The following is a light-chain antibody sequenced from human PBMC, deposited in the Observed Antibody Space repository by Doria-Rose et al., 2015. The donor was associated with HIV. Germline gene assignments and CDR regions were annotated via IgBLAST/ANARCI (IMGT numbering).Light chain of an antibody. CDR2: WAS. J-gene: IGKJ3*01. Sequence: DIRVTQSPESLGMSLGERATLNCKSNQSLLYTSKNYLAWYQQKPGQPPKLLIYWASTRQSGVPARFSGSGPGTDFTLTIGSLEAEDMAVYYCQQYYDTPSFGPGTTVDIK. CDR3: QQYYDTPS. V-gene: IGKV4-1*01. CDR1: QSLLYTSKNY.